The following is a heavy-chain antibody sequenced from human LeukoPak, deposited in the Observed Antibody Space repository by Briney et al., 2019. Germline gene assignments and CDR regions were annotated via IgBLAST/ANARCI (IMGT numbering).Heavy chain of an antibody. V-gene: IGHV4-39*07. J-gene: IGHJ6*03. CDR3: ARTGYDFWSGHQNYDYYYYMDV. Sequence: SETLSLTCTVSGGSIIDSSYYWGWIRQPPEKGLEWIGSLYYSGSTYYNPSLKSRVTISIDTSKNHFSLNLSSVTAADTAVYYCARTGYDFWSGHQNYDYYYYMDVWGKGTTVTVSS. CDR2: LYYSGST. CDR1: GGSIIDSSYY. D-gene: IGHD3-3*01.